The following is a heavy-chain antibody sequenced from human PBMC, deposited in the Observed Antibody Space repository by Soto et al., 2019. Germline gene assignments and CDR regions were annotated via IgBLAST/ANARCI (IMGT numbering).Heavy chain of an antibody. CDR3: ARVSNAAAGISVGTFDF. J-gene: IGHJ4*02. V-gene: IGHV5-51*01. D-gene: IGHD6-13*01. CDR1: GYSFTKYW. Sequence: GESLKISCQGSGYSFTKYWIGWVRQMPGKGLEWMGIIYPGDSNVRYSPSFQGQVTVSADRSIGTAYLQWSSLKASDTAIYYCARVSNAAAGISVGTFDFWGQGTLVTVSS. CDR2: IYPGDSNV.